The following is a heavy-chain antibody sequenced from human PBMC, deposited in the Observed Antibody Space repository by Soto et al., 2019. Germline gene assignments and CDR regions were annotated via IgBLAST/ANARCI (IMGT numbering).Heavy chain of an antibody. V-gene: IGHV3-21*01. CDR1: GFTFSTYS. CDR2: ISSSSDYI. J-gene: IGHJ5*02. D-gene: IGHD1-1*01. Sequence: EVQLVESGGGLVKPGGSLRLSCAASGFTFSTYSMNWVRQAPGKGLEWVSPISSSSDYIYYADSVKGRFTISRDNAKNSLYLQMNSLSDEDTAGYYCASGGTTGTTATNWFDPWGQGTLVTVSS. CDR3: ASGGTTGTTATNWFDP.